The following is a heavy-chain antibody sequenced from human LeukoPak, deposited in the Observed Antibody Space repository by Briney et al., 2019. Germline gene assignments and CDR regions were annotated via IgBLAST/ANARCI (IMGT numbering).Heavy chain of an antibody. V-gene: IGHV1-2*02. CDR2: INPNSGGT. CDR1: GYTFTGYY. Sequence: GASVKVSCKASGYTFTGYYMHWVRQAPGQGLEWMGYINPNSGGTKYAQKFQGRITMTRDTSISTAYMELSRLGSDDTAVYYCARDGQGAGKTYDYWGQGALVTVPS. CDR3: ARDGQGAGKTYDY. D-gene: IGHD6-13*01. J-gene: IGHJ4*02.